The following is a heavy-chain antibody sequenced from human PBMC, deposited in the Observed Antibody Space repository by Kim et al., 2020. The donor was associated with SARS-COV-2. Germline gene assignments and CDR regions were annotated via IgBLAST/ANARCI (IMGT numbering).Heavy chain of an antibody. Sequence: SETLSLTCTVSGGSISSSSYYWGWIRQPPGKGLEWIGSIYYRGSTYYNPSLKSRVTISVDTSKNQFSLKLSSVTAADTAVYYCASPRFHDYGDPRAGLDYWGQGTLVTVSS. CDR2: IYYRGST. V-gene: IGHV4-39*01. CDR3: ASPRFHDYGDPRAGLDY. CDR1: GGSISSSSYY. J-gene: IGHJ4*02. D-gene: IGHD4-17*01.